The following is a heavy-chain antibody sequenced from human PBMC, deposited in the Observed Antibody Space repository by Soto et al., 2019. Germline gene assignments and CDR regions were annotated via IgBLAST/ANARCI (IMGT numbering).Heavy chain of an antibody. J-gene: IGHJ4*02. Sequence: VQLVEAGVGLVQPGRSLLLSCTASAFTFGDFAMHWVLQVPGKGLEWVSGINWNGNYIGYADSVKGRFTVSRDNAKNSLYLQMNSLIPEDTALYYCARAPTGGTWPVYFDWWGRGTLVTVSS. V-gene: IGHV3-9*01. CDR3: ARAPTGGTWPVYFDW. D-gene: IGHD2-15*01. CDR2: INWNGNYI. CDR1: AFTFGDFA.